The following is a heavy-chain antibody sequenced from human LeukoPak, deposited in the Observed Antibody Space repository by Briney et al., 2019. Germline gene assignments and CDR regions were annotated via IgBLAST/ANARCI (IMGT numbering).Heavy chain of an antibody. V-gene: IGHV3-11*01. CDR2: ISSTGNTL. CDR1: EFTFSDFY. J-gene: IGHJ4*02. Sequence: GGSLRLSCVVSEFTFSDFYMSWIRQAPGKGLEWIAYISSTGNTLHYADSVKGRFTISRDNAKNSMTLQMNSLRAEDTAVYYCARAVSGWSFDYWGQGTLVTVSS. D-gene: IGHD6-19*01. CDR3: ARAVSGWSFDY.